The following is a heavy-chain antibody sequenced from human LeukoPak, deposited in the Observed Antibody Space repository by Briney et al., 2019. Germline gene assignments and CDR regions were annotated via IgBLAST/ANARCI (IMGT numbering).Heavy chain of an antibody. V-gene: IGHV1-18*01. CDR1: GYTCTSYG. Sequence: GASVKVSCKASGYTCTSYGISWVRQAPGQGLEWMGWISAYNGNTNYAQKLQGRVTMTTDTSTSTAYMELRSLRSDDTAVYYCARTYYYDSSGYYYPAYFDYWGQGTLVTVSS. D-gene: IGHD3-22*01. J-gene: IGHJ4*02. CDR2: ISAYNGNT. CDR3: ARTYYYDSSGYYYPAYFDY.